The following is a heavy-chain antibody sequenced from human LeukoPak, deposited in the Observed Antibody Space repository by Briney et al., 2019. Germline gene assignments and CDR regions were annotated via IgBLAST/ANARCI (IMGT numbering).Heavy chain of an antibody. CDR3: AKGDYYGSGSSSHDYYYYYGMDV. D-gene: IGHD3-10*01. J-gene: IGHJ6*02. CDR1: GFTFSSYS. V-gene: IGHV3-21*01. Sequence: GGSLRLSCAASGFTFSSYSMNWVRQAPGKGLEWVSSISSSSSYIYYADSVKGRFTISRDNAKNSLHLQMNSLRAEDTAVYYCAKGDYYGSGSSSHDYYYYYGMDVWGQGTTVTVSS. CDR2: ISSSSSYI.